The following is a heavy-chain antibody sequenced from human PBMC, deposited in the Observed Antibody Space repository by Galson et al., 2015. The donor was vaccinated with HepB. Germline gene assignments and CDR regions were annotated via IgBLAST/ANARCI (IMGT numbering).Heavy chain of an antibody. V-gene: IGHV6-1*01. Sequence: CAISGDSVSSESAAWNWIGQSPSRGLEWLGKAFYRSKWYNTYAASVKSRITINPDTAKNQISLQLKSVTPEDTAVHFCAREDSGSYSGNFDLWGQGTLVTVSS. CDR3: AREDSGSYSGNFDL. CDR2: AFYRSKWYN. D-gene: IGHD1-26*01. CDR1: GDSVSSESAA. J-gene: IGHJ4*02.